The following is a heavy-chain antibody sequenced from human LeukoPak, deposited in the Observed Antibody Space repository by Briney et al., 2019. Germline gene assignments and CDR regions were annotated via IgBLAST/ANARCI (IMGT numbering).Heavy chain of an antibody. CDR1: GSFFTSYW. D-gene: IGHD6-13*01. J-gene: IGHJ4*02. Sequence: GASRQISCEGSGSFFTSYWIGGGRPLPGKGLEGMGIIYPGDSDTTYRPSFQGQLTISADKSISTAYLQWSSLKASDTAMYYCARLVAAAGTDYFDYWGQGTLVTVSS. CDR2: IYPGDSDT. CDR3: ARLVAAAGTDYFDY. V-gene: IGHV5-51*01.